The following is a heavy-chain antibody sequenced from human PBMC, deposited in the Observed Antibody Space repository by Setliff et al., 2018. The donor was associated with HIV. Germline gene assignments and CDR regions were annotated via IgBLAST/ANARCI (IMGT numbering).Heavy chain of an antibody. CDR3: ARLGSGWSDSYYYAMDV. CDR2: ISAYNGHT. D-gene: IGHD6-19*01. CDR1: GYTFTSYG. Sequence: ASVKVSCKASGYTFTSYGISWVRQAPGQGLEWMGWISAYNGHTNYAQNFQGRVTMTIDTSTSTAYMELRSLRSDDTAVYFCARLGSGWSDSYYYAMDVWGQGTTVTVSS. V-gene: IGHV1-18*01. J-gene: IGHJ6*02.